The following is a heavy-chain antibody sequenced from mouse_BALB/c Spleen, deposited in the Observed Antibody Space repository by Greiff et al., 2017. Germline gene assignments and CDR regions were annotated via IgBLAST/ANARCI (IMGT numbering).Heavy chain of an antibody. CDR2: INPSNGRT. V-gene: IGHV1S81*02. CDR3: ARSGTGEVDD. D-gene: IGHD4-1*01. Sequence: VQLHQPGAELVKPGASVKLSCKASGYTFTSYWMHWVKQRPGQGLEWIGEINPSNGRTNYNEKFKSKATLTVDKSSSTAYMQLSSLTSEDSAVYYCARSGTGEVDDWGQGTTLTVAS. CDR1: GYTFTSYW. J-gene: IGHJ2*01.